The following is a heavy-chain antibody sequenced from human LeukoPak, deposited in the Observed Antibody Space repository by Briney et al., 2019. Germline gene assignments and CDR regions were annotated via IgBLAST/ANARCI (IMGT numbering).Heavy chain of an antibody. CDR2: ISTTGSTI. V-gene: IGHV3-48*02. Sequence: GGSLRLSCAAAGFTFNDYSMNWVRQAPGKGLEWVAYISTTGSTIYYADSVKGRFTISRDNAKNLPHLQLNTLRDDDTAVYYCARDGPQRYSGYFDYWGQGILVTVS. D-gene: IGHD5-12*01. J-gene: IGHJ4*02. CDR3: ARDGPQRYSGYFDY. CDR1: GFTFNDYS.